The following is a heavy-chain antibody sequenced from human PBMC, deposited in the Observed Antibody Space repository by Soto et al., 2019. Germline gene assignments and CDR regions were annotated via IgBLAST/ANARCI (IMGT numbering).Heavy chain of an antibody. D-gene: IGHD3-22*01. V-gene: IGHV4-39*01. CDR2: IYYSGST. CDR1: GGSISSSSYY. CDR3: ARHDRDWLGLSHAFDI. J-gene: IGHJ3*02. Sequence: KPSETLSLTCTVSGGSISSSSYYWGWIRQPPGKGLEWIGSIYYSGSTYYNPSLKSRVTISVDTSKSQFSRKLSSVTAADTAVYYCARHDRDWLGLSHAFDIWGQGTMVTVSS.